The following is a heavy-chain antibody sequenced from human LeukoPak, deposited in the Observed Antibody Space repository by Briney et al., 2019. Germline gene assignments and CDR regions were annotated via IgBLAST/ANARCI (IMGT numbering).Heavy chain of an antibody. Sequence: ASETLSLTCAVYGGSFSGYYWSWIRQPPGKGLEWIGEINHSGSTNYNPSLKSRVTISVDTSKNQFSLKLSSVTAADTAVYYCARGHLAYCGGDCYSPYYYYYGMDVWGQGTTVTVSS. CDR2: INHSGST. J-gene: IGHJ6*02. CDR3: ARGHLAYCGGDCYSPYYYYYGMDV. D-gene: IGHD2-21*02. CDR1: GGSFSGYY. V-gene: IGHV4-34*01.